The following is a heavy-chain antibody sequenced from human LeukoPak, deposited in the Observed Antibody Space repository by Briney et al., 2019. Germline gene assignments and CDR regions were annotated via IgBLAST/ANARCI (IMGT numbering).Heavy chain of an antibody. J-gene: IGHJ4*02. CDR2: ISYDGSNK. V-gene: IGHV3-30*04. D-gene: IGHD3-22*01. Sequence: PGRSLRLSCAASGFPFSSYAMHWVRQAPGKGLEWVAVISYDGSNKYYADSVKGRFTISRDNSKNTLYLQMNSLRAEDTAVYYCAKDIDEDYYDSSGYYPPDYWGQGTLVTVSS. CDR1: GFPFSSYA. CDR3: AKDIDEDYYDSSGYYPPDY.